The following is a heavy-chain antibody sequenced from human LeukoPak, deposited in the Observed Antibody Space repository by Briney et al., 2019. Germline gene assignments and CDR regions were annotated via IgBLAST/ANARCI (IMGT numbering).Heavy chain of an antibody. D-gene: IGHD1-7*01. J-gene: IGHJ4*02. CDR1: GFTVSSNY. V-gene: IGHV3-53*01. Sequence: GSPRLSCAPSGFTVSSNYMSWVRQAPGKGLEWVPVIYSGGDTFYADSVKGRFTISRDNSKNTLYLQMNSLRAEDTAVYYCAAKVELRSNGPYFNSWGQRTLVTVSS. CDR3: AAKVELRSNGPYFNS. CDR2: IYSGGDT.